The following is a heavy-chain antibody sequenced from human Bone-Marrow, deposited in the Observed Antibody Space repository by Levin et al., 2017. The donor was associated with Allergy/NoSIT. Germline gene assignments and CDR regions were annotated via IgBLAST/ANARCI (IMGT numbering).Heavy chain of an antibody. D-gene: IGHD3-10*01. Sequence: GGSLRLSCAASGFTFSKNWMIWVRQAPGKGLEWVANIKQDGSEKDYVDSVKGRFTISRDNAKNSLYLQMNSLRVEDTAVYYCARDEGWDVVRGVIAWLDPWGQGTLVTVSS. CDR1: GFTFSKNW. J-gene: IGHJ5*02. V-gene: IGHV3-7*01. CDR2: IKQDGSEK. CDR3: ARDEGWDVVRGVIAWLDP.